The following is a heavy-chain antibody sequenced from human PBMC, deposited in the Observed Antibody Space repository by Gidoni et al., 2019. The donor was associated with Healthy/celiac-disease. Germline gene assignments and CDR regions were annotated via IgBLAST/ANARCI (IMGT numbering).Heavy chain of an antibody. D-gene: IGHD1-26*01. J-gene: IGHJ4*02. V-gene: IGHV4-30-2*01. CDR2: SHHRGGT. Sequence: QLQLQESGSGLVKRSQTLSLTCAVSGGPISCGGYSWSWIRQPPGKGLEWIGYSHHRGGTYYYPSLKSRVTRAVARSKIQFSLKLSSVTAADTAVYYCARALAGGGSYRFDYWGQGTLVTVSS. CDR3: ARALAGGGSYRFDY. CDR1: GGPISCGGYS.